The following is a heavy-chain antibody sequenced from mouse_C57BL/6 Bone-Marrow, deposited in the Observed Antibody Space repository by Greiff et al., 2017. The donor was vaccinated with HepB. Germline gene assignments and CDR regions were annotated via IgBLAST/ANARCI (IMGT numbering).Heavy chain of an antibody. D-gene: IGHD2-10*01. V-gene: IGHV5-4*01. CDR1: GFTFSSYA. CDR3: ARDPLPCCFAY. J-gene: IGHJ3*01. Sequence: EVKLVESGGGLVKPGGSLKLSCAASGFTFSSYAMSWVRQTPEKRLEWVATISAGGSYTYYPDNVKGRFTISRDNAKNNPYLQMSHLKSEDTAMYYGARDPLPCCFAYGGQGTLVTVSA. CDR2: ISAGGSYT.